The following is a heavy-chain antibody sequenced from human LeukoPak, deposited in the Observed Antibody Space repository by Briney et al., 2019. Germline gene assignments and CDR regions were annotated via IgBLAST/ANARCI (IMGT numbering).Heavy chain of an antibody. CDR2: IKEDGSIQ. CDR1: GFTFSSYW. Sequence: GGSLRLSCVASGFTFSSYWMTWVRQAPGKGLEWLANIKEDGSIQYYLDSVRGRFTISRDNAKTSVYLQLSSLRADDTVVYYCERNVWTGVPVSDYGGQGTLVTVS. V-gene: IGHV3-7*01. J-gene: IGHJ4*02. D-gene: IGHD3-3*01. CDR3: ERNVWTGVPVSDY.